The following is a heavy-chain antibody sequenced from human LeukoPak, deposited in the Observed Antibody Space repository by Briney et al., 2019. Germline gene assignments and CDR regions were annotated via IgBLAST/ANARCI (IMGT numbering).Heavy chain of an antibody. CDR1: GFSVSHNY. V-gene: IGHV3-53*01. Sequence: GGSLRLSCTASGFSVSHNYMNWVRQAPGKGLEWIALIYSGGNTHYADSVKGRFTISRDNSKNTLYLQMSSLRVEDTAVYYCTRDTPGIAASVSGGWGQGTLVTVSS. CDR3: TRDTPGIAASVSGG. CDR2: IYSGGNT. J-gene: IGHJ4*02. D-gene: IGHD6-13*01.